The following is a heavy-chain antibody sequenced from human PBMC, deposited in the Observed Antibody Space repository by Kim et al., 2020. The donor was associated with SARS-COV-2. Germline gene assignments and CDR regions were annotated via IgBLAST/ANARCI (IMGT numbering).Heavy chain of an antibody. Sequence: KSRVTISVDTSKNQFSLKLSSVTAADTAVYYCARSQPYDYVWGAYYGMDVWGQGTTVTVSS. D-gene: IGHD3-16*01. CDR3: ARSQPYDYVWGAYYGMDV. J-gene: IGHJ6*02. V-gene: IGHV4-30-2*04.